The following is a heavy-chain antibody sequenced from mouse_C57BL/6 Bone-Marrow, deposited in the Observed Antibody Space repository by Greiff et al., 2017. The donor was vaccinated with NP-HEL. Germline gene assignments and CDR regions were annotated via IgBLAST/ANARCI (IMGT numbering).Heavy chain of an antibody. CDR3: ARALYYYGSVYAMDY. V-gene: IGHV1-69*01. Sequence: QVQLQQPGAELVMPGASVKLSCKASGYTFTSYWMHWVKQRPGQGLEWIGEIDPSDSYTNYNQKFKGKSTLTVDKSSSTAYMQLSSLTSEDSAVYYCARALYYYGSVYAMDYWGQGTSVTVSS. CDR1: GYTFTSYW. J-gene: IGHJ4*01. CDR2: IDPSDSYT. D-gene: IGHD1-1*01.